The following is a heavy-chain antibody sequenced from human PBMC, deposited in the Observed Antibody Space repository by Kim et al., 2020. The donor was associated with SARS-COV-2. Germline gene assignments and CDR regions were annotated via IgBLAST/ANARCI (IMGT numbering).Heavy chain of an antibody. CDR1: GYTLTELS. D-gene: IGHD3-16*02. CDR3: ATGNPRDPGRMITFGGVIVISNDFDY. J-gene: IGHJ4*02. V-gene: IGHV1-24*01. CDR2: FDPEDGET. Sequence: ASVKVSCKVSGYTLTELSMHWVRQAPGKGLEWMGGFDPEDGETIYAQKFQGRVTLTEDTSTDTAYMELSSLRSEETAVYYCATGNPRDPGRMITFGGVIVISNDFDYWGQGTLVTVSS.